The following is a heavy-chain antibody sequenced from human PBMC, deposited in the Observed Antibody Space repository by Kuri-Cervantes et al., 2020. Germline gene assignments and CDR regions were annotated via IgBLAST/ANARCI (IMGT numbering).Heavy chain of an antibody. V-gene: IGHV4-30-2*05. D-gene: IGHD1-26*01. Sequence: SCAVSGGSISSGGYSWSWIRQPPGKGLEWIGYIYYSGSSYYNPSLPSLKSRLTISVDTSKNQFSLKLSSVTAADTAVYYCASTVTVGTTGYFDYWGQGTLVTVSS. J-gene: IGHJ4*02. CDR1: GGSISSGGYS. CDR2: IYYSGSS. CDR3: ASTVTVGTTGYFDY.